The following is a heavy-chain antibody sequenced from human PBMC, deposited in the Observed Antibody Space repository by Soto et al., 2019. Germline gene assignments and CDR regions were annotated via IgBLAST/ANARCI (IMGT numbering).Heavy chain of an antibody. J-gene: IGHJ6*02. Sequence: QVQLQESGPGLVKPSQTLSLTCTVSGGSISSGGYYWSWIRQHPGKGLEWIGYIYYSGSTYYNPSRKGRLTISVDTAKNQFSLKLSSVTAADTAVYYCARDGVATTDYYYYGMDVWGQGTTVTVSS. V-gene: IGHV4-31*03. CDR2: IYYSGST. CDR3: ARDGVATTDYYYYGMDV. CDR1: GGSISSGGYY. D-gene: IGHD5-12*01.